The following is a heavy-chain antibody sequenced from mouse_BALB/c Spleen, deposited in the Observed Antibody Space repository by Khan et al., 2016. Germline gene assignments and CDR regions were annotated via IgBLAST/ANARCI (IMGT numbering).Heavy chain of an antibody. J-gene: IGHJ2*01. CDR1: GFTFSNYW. CDR3: TRLRDY. D-gene: IGHD1-1*01. CDR2: IRLKSNNYAT. Sequence: EVKLEESGGGLVQPGGSMKLSCVASGFTFSNYWMNWVRQSPETGLEWVAEIRLKSNNYATHYAESVYGRFTISRYDSKSSVYLQINNLRAVDTGINYCTRLRDYWGQGTTLTVSS. V-gene: IGHV6-6*02.